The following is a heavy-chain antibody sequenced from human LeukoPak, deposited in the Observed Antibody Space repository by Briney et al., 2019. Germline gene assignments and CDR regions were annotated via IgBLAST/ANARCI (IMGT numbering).Heavy chain of an antibody. J-gene: IGHJ4*02. CDR1: GFTFSSYA. D-gene: IGHD2-2*01. V-gene: IGHV3-30*18. CDR3: AKGSCSSTTCLKTD. CDR2: ISYDGIDK. Sequence: PGGSLRLSCAASGFTFSSYAMHWVRQTPGKGLEWVAVISYDGIDKYYAGSVKGRFTISRDNSKNTLYLRMNSLRSEDTAVYYCAKGSCSSTTCLKTDWGQGTPVTVSS.